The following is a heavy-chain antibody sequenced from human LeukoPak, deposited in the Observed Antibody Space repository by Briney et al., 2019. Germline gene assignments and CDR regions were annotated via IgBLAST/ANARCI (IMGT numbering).Heavy chain of an antibody. CDR2: IYPADSDI. Sequence: TGESLKISCKASGYIFTSYWIAWVRQMPGKGLEWMGIIYPADSDIRYSPSFQGQVTISADKSISTAYLQWNSLKASDTAMYYCARQEYCSGASCYTWFDPWGQGTLVTVSS. V-gene: IGHV5-51*01. CDR3: ARQEYCSGASCYTWFDP. CDR1: GYIFTSYW. J-gene: IGHJ5*02. D-gene: IGHD2-15*01.